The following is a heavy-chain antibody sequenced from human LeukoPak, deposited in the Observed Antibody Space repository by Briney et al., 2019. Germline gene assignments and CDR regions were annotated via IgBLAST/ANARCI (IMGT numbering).Heavy chain of an antibody. CDR3: ARLAGYDSSGIDY. D-gene: IGHD3-22*01. V-gene: IGHV4-39*01. Sequence: SETLSLTCTVSGGSISSSSYYWGWIRQPPGEGLEWIGSIYYSGSTYYNPSLKSRVTISVDTSKNQFSLKLSSVTAADTAVYYCARLAGYDSSGIDYWGQGTLVTVSS. J-gene: IGHJ4*02. CDR1: GGSISSSSYY. CDR2: IYYSGST.